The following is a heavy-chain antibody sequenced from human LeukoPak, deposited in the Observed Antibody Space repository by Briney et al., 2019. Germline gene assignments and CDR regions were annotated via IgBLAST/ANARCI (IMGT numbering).Heavy chain of an antibody. V-gene: IGHV4-59*01. J-gene: IGHJ6*02. CDR1: GGSISSYY. Sequence: PSETLSLTGTVSGGSISSYYWSWIRQPPGKGLEWIGYIYYSGSTNYNPSLKSRVTISVDTSKNQFSLNLSSVTAADTAMYYCARDRSPEGYYDSSHWDYYHGMDVWGQGTTVTVSS. CDR3: ARDRSPEGYYDSSHWDYYHGMDV. D-gene: IGHD3-22*01. CDR2: IYYSGST.